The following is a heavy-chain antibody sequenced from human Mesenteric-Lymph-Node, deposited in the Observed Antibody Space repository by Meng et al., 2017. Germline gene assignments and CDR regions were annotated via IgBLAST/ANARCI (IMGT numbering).Heavy chain of an antibody. CDR2: ISYDGSNK. CDR1: GFTFSSYA. J-gene: IGHJ5*01. V-gene: IGHV3-30*07. D-gene: IGHD2/OR15-2a*01. Sequence: QGRLVGAGGGVGQPGRSRRLFCAASGFTFSSYAMHWVRQAPGKGLEWVAVISYDGSNKYYADSVKGRFTISRDNSRNTVYLQMNSLRADDTAVYYCARHFYDTKGFLNWLDSWGQGTLVTVSS. CDR3: ARHFYDTKGFLNWLDS.